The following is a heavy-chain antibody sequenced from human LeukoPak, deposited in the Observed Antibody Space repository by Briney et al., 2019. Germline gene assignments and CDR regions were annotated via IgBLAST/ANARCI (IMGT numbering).Heavy chain of an antibody. CDR3: ARGGHFFDV. Sequence: SETLSLSCTVSGGSISSYYWSWLRQPAGKGLECLEVIYTTGSTNYNPSLKSRVTVSRDTSKNQFSLKLTSVTAADTAVYYCARGGHFFDVWGKGTTVTVSS. V-gene: IGHV4-4*07. CDR1: GGSISSYY. CDR2: IYTTGST. D-gene: IGHD3-16*01. J-gene: IGHJ6*03.